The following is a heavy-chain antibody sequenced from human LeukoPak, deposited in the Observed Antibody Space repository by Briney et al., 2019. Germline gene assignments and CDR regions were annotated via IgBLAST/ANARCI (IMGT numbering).Heavy chain of an antibody. Sequence: GGSLRLSCAASGFTFSSYGMHWVRQAPGKGLEGVAVIWYDGSNKYYADSVKGRFTISRDNSNNTLYLQMNSLRAEDTAVYYCARAQGVFDYWGQGTLVTVSS. V-gene: IGHV3-33*01. J-gene: IGHJ4*02. CDR2: IWYDGSNK. CDR1: GFTFSSYG. CDR3: ARAQGVFDY. D-gene: IGHD3-16*01.